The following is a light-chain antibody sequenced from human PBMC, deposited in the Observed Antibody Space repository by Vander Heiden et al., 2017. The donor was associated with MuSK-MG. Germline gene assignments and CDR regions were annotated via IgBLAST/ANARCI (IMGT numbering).Light chain of an antibody. CDR1: QSSSSW. J-gene: IGKJ4*01. Sequence: DIQMTQSPSTLSASEGDRVTITCRASQSSSSWLVWDQLKPGKAPKLLIYKASSLNSGVPSRFSGSGSGTEFTLTISSLQPDDFATYYCQQDHSYSLTFGGGTKVEIK. CDR2: KAS. CDR3: QQDHSYSLT. V-gene: IGKV1-5*03.